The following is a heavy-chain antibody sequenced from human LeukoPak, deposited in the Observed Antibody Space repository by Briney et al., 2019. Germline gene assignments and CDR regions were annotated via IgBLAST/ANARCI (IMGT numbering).Heavy chain of an antibody. CDR2: IIPIFGAA. CDR1: GGTFSSYA. J-gene: IGHJ6*02. CDR3: AREGPENDAYCGGDCYSSLRYYYGMDV. Sequence: SVKVSCKASGGTFSSYAISWVRQAPGQGLEWMGGIIPIFGAANYAQKFQGRVTITADESTSTAYMELSSLRSEDTAVYYCAREGPENDAYCGGDCYSSLRYYYGMDVWGQGTTVTVSS. D-gene: IGHD2-21*02. V-gene: IGHV1-69*01.